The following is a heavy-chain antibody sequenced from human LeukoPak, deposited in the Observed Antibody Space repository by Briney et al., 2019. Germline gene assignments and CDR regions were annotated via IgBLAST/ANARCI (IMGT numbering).Heavy chain of an antibody. CDR3: ARGYGDYYFDY. CDR2: ISNSSSYI. CDR1: VFTFSSYS. Sequence: GGSLRLSRAASVFTFSSYSMNWVRQPPGTGLEWVSSISNSSSYIYYADSVKSRFTISRDNAKNSLYLQMNSLRAEDTAVYYCARGYGDYYFDYWGQGTLVTVSS. V-gene: IGHV3-21*01. J-gene: IGHJ4*02. D-gene: IGHD5-18*01.